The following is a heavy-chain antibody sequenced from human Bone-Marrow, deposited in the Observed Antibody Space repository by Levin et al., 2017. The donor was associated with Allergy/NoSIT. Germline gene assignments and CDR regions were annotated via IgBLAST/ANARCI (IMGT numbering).Heavy chain of an antibody. CDR3: ATTLAARRLDYRGQGGGGGGYGEGRGGSADGPATKSGVTVSVGRWRRQVGLSRSAVDAADTAVYFCATTVAARRFDY. D-gene: IGHD6-6*01. Sequence: PSETLSLTCAVSGGSISSGGYSWNWIRQPPGKGLEWIGYIHHSGSTYYNPSLKSRVTMSVDRSKNQFSLSLSSVTAAATAVYFVATTLAARRLDYRGQGGGGGGYGEGRGGSADGPATKSGVTVSVGRWRRQVGLSRSAVDAADTAVYFCATTVAARRFDYWGQGILVTVSS. V-gene: IGHV4-30-2*01. CDR1: GGSISSGGYS. CDR2: IHHSGST. J-gene: IGHJ4*02.